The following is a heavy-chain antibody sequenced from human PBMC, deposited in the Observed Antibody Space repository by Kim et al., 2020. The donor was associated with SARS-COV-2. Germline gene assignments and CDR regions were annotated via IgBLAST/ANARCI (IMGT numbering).Heavy chain of an antibody. CDR1: GGSFSGYY. CDR2: INHSGST. D-gene: IGHD4-17*01. CDR3: ARGLWGDYDRYFDL. Sequence: SETLSLTCAVYGGSFSGYYWSWIRQPPGKGLEWIGEINHSGSTNYNPSLKSRVTISVDTSKNQFSLKLSSVTAADTAVYYCARGLWGDYDRYFDLWGRGT. J-gene: IGHJ2*01. V-gene: IGHV4-34*01.